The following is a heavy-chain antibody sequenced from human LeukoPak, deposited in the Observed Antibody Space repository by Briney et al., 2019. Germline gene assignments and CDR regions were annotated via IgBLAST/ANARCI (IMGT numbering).Heavy chain of an antibody. CDR1: GFTFSSYA. V-gene: IGHV3-30*04. Sequence: GGSLRLSCAASGFTFSSYAMHWVRQAPGKGLEWVAVISYDGSNKYYADSVKGRFTISRDNSKNTLYLQMNSLRAEDTAVYYCGRLNISSGYRPLDSWGQGTLVTVSS. CDR3: GRLNISSGYRPLDS. D-gene: IGHD6-13*01. CDR2: ISYDGSNK. J-gene: IGHJ4*02.